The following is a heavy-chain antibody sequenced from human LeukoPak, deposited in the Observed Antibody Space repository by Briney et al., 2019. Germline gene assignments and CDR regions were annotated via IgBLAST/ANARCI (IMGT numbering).Heavy chain of an antibody. CDR3: AKEIWPTVTIPGRTYFDY. J-gene: IGHJ4*02. CDR1: GFTFSSYW. Sequence: GGSLRLSCVGSGFTFSSYWMSWVRQAPGKGLEWVANINQDGSEKYDVDSAKGRFTISRDNAKNSLYLQMNSLRADDTAVYYCAKEIWPTVTIPGRTYFDYWGQGTLVTVSS. V-gene: IGHV3-7*01. CDR2: INQDGSEK. D-gene: IGHD4-17*01.